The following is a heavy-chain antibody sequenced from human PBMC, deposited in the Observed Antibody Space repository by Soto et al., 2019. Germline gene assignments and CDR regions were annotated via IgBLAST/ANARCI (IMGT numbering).Heavy chain of an antibody. D-gene: IGHD2-15*01. V-gene: IGHV4-61*01. CDR3: ARDSGAAIDY. CDR1: GGSVSSGSYY. CDR2: IYYSGST. Sequence: QVQLQESGPGLVKPSETLSLTCTVSGGSVSSGSYYWSWIRQPPGKGLEWIGYIYYSGSTNYNPSLQSRVTISVDTSKNQFSLKLSSVTAADTAVYYCARDSGAAIDYWGQGTLVTVSS. J-gene: IGHJ4*02.